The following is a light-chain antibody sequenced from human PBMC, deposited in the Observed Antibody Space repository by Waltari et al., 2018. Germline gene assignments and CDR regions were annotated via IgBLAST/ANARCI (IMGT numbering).Light chain of an antibody. CDR3: QQYGRSPLT. Sequence: EIVLTQPPGTLSLSRGARATLLFRASQSVSSNFLAWDQQKPGQAPRLLIYGASSSATGIPDKFSGSGSGTDFTLTINRLEPEDFAVYYCQQYGRSPLTFGGGTKVEIK. J-gene: IGKJ4*01. CDR2: GAS. V-gene: IGKV3-20*01. CDR1: QSVSSNF.